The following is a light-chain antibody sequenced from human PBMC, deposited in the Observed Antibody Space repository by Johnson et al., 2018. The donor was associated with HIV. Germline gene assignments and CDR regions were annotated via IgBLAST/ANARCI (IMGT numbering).Light chain of an antibody. CDR1: SSNVGNNY. CDR2: DNN. CDR3: GTWDSTLSAYV. J-gene: IGLJ1*01. V-gene: IGLV1-51*01. Sequence: QSVLTQPPSVSAAPGQKVTISCSGSSSNVGNNYVSWYQCLPGTAPKLLIYDNNKRPSGIPDRFSASKSGTSATLGITGLQTGDEADYYCGTWDSTLSAYVFGTGTKVTVL.